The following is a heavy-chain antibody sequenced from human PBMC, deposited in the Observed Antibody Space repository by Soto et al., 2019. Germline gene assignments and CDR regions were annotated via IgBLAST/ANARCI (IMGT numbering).Heavy chain of an antibody. CDR2: IGTAGDT. CDR3: ARDPSGWGLDI. D-gene: IGHD6-19*01. CDR1: GFTFSSYW. Sequence: GGSLRLSCAASGFTFSSYWMHWVRQETGKGLEWVSAIGTAGDTHYLDSVKGRFTISRDNGRNSLYLQMNSLRAGDTAVYYCARDPSGWGLDIWGQGTMVTVSS. J-gene: IGHJ3*02. V-gene: IGHV3-13*01.